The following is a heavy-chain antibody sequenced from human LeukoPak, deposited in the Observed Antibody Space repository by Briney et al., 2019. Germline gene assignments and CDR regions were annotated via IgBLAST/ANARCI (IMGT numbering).Heavy chain of an antibody. V-gene: IGHV1-2*02. J-gene: IGHJ4*02. CDR1: GYTFTGYY. CDR3: ARVIFGDSNAIDY. CDR2: INPNSGGT. D-gene: IGHD3-3*01. Sequence: ASVKVSCKASGYTFTGYYMHWVRQAPGQGLDWMGWINPNSGGTNYAQKFQGRVTMTRDTSISTAYMELSRLRSDDTAMYYCARVIFGDSNAIDYWGQGTLVTVSS.